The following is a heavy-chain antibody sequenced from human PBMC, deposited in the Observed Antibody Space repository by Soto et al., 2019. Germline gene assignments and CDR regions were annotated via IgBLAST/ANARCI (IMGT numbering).Heavy chain of an antibody. V-gene: IGHV1-2*02. CDR2: INPNSGDT. D-gene: IGHD2-15*01. CDR1: GYTFNNYD. Sequence: ASVKVSCKASGYTFNNYDIHWVRQAPGQGLEWLGWINPNSGDTIYAQKFQDRVTMTCDTSVSTAYLELSSLSSDDTALYYCAREASAVVSLDYWGQGTLVTVSS. CDR3: AREASAVVSLDY. J-gene: IGHJ4*02.